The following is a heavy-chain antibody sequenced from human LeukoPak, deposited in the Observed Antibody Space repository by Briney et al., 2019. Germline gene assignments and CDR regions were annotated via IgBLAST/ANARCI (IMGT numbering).Heavy chain of an antibody. CDR1: GYTFTSYD. CDR2: ISAYNGNT. CDR3: AREHYYGSGSCLY. Sequence: ASVKVSCKASGYTFTSYDINWVRQATGQGLEWMGWISAYNGNTNYVQKLQGRVTMTTDTSTSTAYMELRSLRSDDTAVYYCAREHYYGSGSCLYWGQGTLVTVSS. D-gene: IGHD3-10*01. V-gene: IGHV1-18*01. J-gene: IGHJ4*02.